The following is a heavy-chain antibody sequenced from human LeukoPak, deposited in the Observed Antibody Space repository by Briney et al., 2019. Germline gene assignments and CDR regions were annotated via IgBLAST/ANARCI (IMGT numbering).Heavy chain of an antibody. D-gene: IGHD1-26*01. J-gene: IGHJ5*02. CDR3: ARIGRPSP. V-gene: IGHV4-34*01. Sequence: KTSETLSLTCAVYGGSFSGYYWSWIRQPPGKGLEWIGEINHSGSPNYNPSLKSRVTISVDTSKDQFSLKLSSVTAADTAVYYCARIGRPSPWGQGTLVTVSS. CDR2: INHSGSP. CDR1: GGSFSGYY.